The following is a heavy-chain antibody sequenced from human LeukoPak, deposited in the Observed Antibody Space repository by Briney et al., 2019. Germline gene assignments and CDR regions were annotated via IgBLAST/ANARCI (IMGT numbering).Heavy chain of an antibody. CDR2: ISSSSSYI. CDR3: ARDSSGWSGYYYYYMDV. CDR1: GFTFSSYS. D-gene: IGHD6-19*01. J-gene: IGHJ6*03. Sequence: GGSLRLSCAASGFTFSSYSMNWVRQAPGKGLEWVSSISSSSSYIYYADSVKGRFTISRDNAKNSLYLQMNSLRAEDTAVYYCARDSSGWSGYYYYYMDVWGKGTTVTISS. V-gene: IGHV3-21*01.